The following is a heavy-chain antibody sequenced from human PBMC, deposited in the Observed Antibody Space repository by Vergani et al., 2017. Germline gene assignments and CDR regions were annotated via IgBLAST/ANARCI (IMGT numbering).Heavy chain of an antibody. CDR1: GFSFPGYA. CDR2: VSGSSATP. V-gene: IGHV3-23*01. J-gene: IGHJ4*02. D-gene: IGHD3-22*01. Sequence: EVQLLESGGGLVQPGGSLRLSCEASGFSFPGYAMSWVRQAPGKGLEWVSSVSGSSATPYYADSVKGRFIISRDNSKNTLHLQMNNLRAEDTAVYYCAKDNVPGYYDISGYCDYWGQGTLVTVSS. CDR3: AKDNVPGYYDISGYCDY.